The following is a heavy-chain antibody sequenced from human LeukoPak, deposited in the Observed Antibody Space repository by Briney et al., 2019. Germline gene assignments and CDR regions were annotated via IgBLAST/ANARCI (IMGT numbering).Heavy chain of an antibody. D-gene: IGHD5-18*01. J-gene: IGHJ5*01. CDR3: VKGSHGYSFGTGGDS. CDR1: GFTFSSYG. Sequence: GGSLRLSCAASGFTFSSYGMHWIRQAPGKGLEWVAFIPFDGSNKYYADSVKGRFTISRDNSKNTLHLQMNSPRPEDTAVYYCVKGSHGYSFGTGGDSWGQGTLVTVSS. V-gene: IGHV3-30*02. CDR2: IPFDGSNK.